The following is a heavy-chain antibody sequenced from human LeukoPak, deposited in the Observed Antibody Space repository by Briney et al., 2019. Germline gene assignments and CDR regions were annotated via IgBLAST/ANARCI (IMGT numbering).Heavy chain of an antibody. V-gene: IGHV5-51*01. Sequence: GESLKISCKGSGYSFTNYWIGWVRQMPGKGLEWMGIIYPGDSDITYSPSFQGQVTISADKSISTAYLQWDSLKASDTTMYYCARHSGVGPYNCFDPWGQGTLVTVSS. CDR1: GYSFTNYW. J-gene: IGHJ5*02. D-gene: IGHD7-27*01. CDR2: IYPGDSDI. CDR3: ARHSGVGPYNCFDP.